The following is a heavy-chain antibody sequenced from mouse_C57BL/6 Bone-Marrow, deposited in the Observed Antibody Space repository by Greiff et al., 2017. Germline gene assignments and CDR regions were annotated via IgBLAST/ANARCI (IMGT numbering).Heavy chain of an antibody. J-gene: IGHJ1*03. CDR1: GFNIKDDY. CDR2: IDPENGDT. V-gene: IGHV14-4*01. CDR3: TTLNDYDWYFDV. Sequence: EVQLVESGAELVRPGASVKLSCTASGFNIKDDYMHWVKQRPEQGLEWIGWIDPENGDTEYASKFQGKATITADTSSNTAYLQLSSLTSEDTAVDYCTTLNDYDWYFDVWGTGTTVTVSS. D-gene: IGHD2-4*01.